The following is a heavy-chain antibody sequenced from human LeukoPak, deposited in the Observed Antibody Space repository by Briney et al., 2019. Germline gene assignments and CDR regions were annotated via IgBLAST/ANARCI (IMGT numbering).Heavy chain of an antibody. CDR2: ISGSGGST. Sequence: GGSLRLSCAASGFTFSSYAMSWVRQAPGKGLEWVSAISGSGGSTYYADSVKGRFTISRDNSKNTLYLRMNSLRAEDTAVYYCAKDLVGANDAFDIWGQGTMVTVSS. V-gene: IGHV3-23*01. CDR3: AKDLVGANDAFDI. CDR1: GFTFSSYA. J-gene: IGHJ3*02. D-gene: IGHD1-26*01.